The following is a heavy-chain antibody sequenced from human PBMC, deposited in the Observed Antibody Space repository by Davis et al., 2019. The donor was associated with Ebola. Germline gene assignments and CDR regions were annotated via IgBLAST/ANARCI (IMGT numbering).Heavy chain of an antibody. CDR2: IRYDGSNK. Sequence: PGGSLRLSCAASGFTFSSYGMHWVRQAPGKGLEWVAFIRYDGSNKYYADSVKGRFTICRDNSKNTLYLQMNSLRAEDTAVYYCAKDVTFYGSAPDYWGQGTLVTVSS. D-gene: IGHD3-10*01. CDR1: GFTFSSYG. CDR3: AKDVTFYGSAPDY. V-gene: IGHV3-30*02. J-gene: IGHJ4*02.